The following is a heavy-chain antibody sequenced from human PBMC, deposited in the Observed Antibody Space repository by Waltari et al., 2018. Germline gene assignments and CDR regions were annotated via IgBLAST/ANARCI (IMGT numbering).Heavy chain of an antibody. Sequence: QVQLVQSGAEVKKPGASVKVSCKVSGYTLTELSMHWVRQAPGKGLEWMGVFNPKEGETSYAQKFQGRVTMTEDTSTDTAYMELSSLRSEDTAVYYCATLLSGSYYYYGMDVWGQGTTVTVSS. V-gene: IGHV1-24*01. CDR1: GYTLTELS. D-gene: IGHD1-26*01. CDR3: ATLLSGSYYYYGMDV. CDR2: FNPKEGET. J-gene: IGHJ6*02.